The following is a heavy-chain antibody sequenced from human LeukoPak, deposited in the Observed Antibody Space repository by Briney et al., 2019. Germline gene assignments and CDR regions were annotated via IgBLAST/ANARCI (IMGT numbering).Heavy chain of an antibody. Sequence: GGSLRLSCAASGFTFSSYEMNWVRQAPGKGLEWVSYISSSGSTIYYADSVKGRFTISRDNAKNSLYLQMNSLRAEDTAVYYCARDCRRSTSCYHAFDIWGQGTMVTVSS. D-gene: IGHD2-2*01. CDR3: ARDCRRSTSCYHAFDI. CDR2: ISSSGSTI. V-gene: IGHV3-48*03. CDR1: GFTFSSYE. J-gene: IGHJ3*02.